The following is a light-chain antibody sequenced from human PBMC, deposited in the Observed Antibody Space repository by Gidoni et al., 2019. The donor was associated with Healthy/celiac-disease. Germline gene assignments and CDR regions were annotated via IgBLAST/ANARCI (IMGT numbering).Light chain of an antibody. J-gene: IGLJ2*01. CDR2: EVS. Sequence: SGSPGQSVTISCTGTSSDVGGYNYVSWYQQHPGKAPKLMIYEVSKRPSGVPDRFSGSKSGNTASLTVSGLQAEDEADYYCSSYAGSNNLVFGGGTKLTVL. V-gene: IGLV2-8*01. CDR3: SSYAGSNNLV. CDR1: SSDVGGYNY.